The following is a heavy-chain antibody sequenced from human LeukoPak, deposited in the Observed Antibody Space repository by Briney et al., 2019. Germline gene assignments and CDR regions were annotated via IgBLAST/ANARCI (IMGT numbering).Heavy chain of an antibody. J-gene: IGHJ6*03. CDR2: ISYDGNKE. D-gene: IGHD3-10*01. V-gene: IGHV3-30*03. CDR1: GFTFNTFG. CDR3: TTDWFSAPYYYYMDV. Sequence: PGGSLRLSCAASGFTFNTFGIHWVRQAPGKGLDWVAVISYDGNKEYYADSVKGRFTISRDNSKNTLYLQMNSLKTEDTAVYYCTTDWFSAPYYYYMDVWGKGTTVTISS.